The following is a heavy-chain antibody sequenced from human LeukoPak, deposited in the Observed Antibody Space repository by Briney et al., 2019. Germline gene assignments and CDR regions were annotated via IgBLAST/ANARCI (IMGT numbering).Heavy chain of an antibody. J-gene: IGHJ6*02. CDR3: ARDAVDTANAV. CDR2: INSDGSIT. V-gene: IGHV3-74*01. D-gene: IGHD5-18*01. CDR1: GFTFTTYW. Sequence: GGSLRLSWAASGFTFTTYWMHWVRQAPGKGLVWVSHINSDGSITSYADSVKGRFTISSDNAKNTLYLQMNSLRAEDTAVYYCARDAVDTANAVWGQGTTVTVSS.